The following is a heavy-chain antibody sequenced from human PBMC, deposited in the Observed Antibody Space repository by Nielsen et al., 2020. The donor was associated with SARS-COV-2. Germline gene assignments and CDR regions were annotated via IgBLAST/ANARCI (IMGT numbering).Heavy chain of an antibody. V-gene: IGHV3-9*01. CDR3: AKASNRDLYFDY. D-gene: IGHD1-14*01. CDR1: GFTFSSYS. CDR2: ISWNSGSI. Sequence: GGSLRLSCAASGFTFSSYSMNWVRQAPGKGLEWVSGISWNSGSIGYADSVKGRFTISRDNAKNSLYLQMNSLRAEDTALYYCAKASNRDLYFDYWGQGTLVTVSS. J-gene: IGHJ4*02.